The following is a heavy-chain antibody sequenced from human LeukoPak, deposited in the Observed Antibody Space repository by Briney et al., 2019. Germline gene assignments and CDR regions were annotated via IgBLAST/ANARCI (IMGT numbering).Heavy chain of an antibody. CDR1: GFTFSSYA. Sequence: GGSLRLSCAASGFTFSSYAMSWVRQAPGKGLEWVSAISVSGNTYHADSVKGRFTISRDSSKNTLYLQMNRLRAEDAAVYYCAKAPVTTCSGAYCYPFDYWGQGTLVAVSS. CDR2: ISVSGNT. D-gene: IGHD2-21*01. CDR3: AKAPVTTCSGAYCYPFDY. J-gene: IGHJ4*02. V-gene: IGHV3-23*01.